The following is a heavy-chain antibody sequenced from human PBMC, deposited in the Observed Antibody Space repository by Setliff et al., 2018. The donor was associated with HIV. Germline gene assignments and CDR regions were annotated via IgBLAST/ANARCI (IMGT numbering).Heavy chain of an antibody. V-gene: IGHV1-18*01. CDR1: GYTFTSYG. CDR2: ISAYNGNT. J-gene: IGHJ3*02. Sequence: ASVKVSCKASGYTFTSYGISWVRQAPGQGLEWMGWISAYNGNTNYAQKLQGRVTMTTDTSTSTAYMELRSLRSGDTAVYYCARDRSSWGTDAFDIWGQGTMVTVSS. D-gene: IGHD6-13*01. CDR3: ARDRSSWGTDAFDI.